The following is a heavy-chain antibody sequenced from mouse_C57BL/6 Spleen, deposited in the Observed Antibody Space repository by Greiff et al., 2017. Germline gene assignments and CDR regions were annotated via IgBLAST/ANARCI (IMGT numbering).Heavy chain of an antibody. V-gene: IGHV5-9*01. CDR3: ARYYGSRYYFDY. D-gene: IGHD1-1*01. Sequence: EVKLVESGGGLVKPGGSLKLSCAASGFTFSSYTMSWVRQTPEKRLEWVATISGGGGNTYYPDSVKGRFTISRDNAKNTLYLQMSSLRSEDTALYYCARYYGSRYYFDYWGQGTTLTVSS. CDR2: ISGGGGNT. J-gene: IGHJ2*01. CDR1: GFTFSSYT.